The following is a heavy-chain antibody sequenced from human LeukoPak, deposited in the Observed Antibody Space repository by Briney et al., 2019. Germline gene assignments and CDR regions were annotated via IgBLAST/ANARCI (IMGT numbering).Heavy chain of an antibody. J-gene: IGHJ4*02. Sequence: GGSLRLSCAASGFIFSSHVMSWVRQAPGKGLEWVSGYSGGAGSTYYADSVRGRFTISGDNSKKLLYLQMDSLRAEDTAVYYCARSEIYNYGYNPNTKFDYWGQGILVTVSS. CDR2: YSGGAGST. V-gene: IGHV3-23*01. CDR1: GFIFSSHV. CDR3: ARSEIYNYGYNPNTKFDY. D-gene: IGHD5-18*01.